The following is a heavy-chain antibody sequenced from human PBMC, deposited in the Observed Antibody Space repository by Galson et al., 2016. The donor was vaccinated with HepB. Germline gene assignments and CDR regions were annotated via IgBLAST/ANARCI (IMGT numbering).Heavy chain of an antibody. V-gene: IGHV3-30*03. D-gene: IGHD6-19*01. CDR3: VAGKEYFQH. Sequence: SLRLSCAASGFSFRNYGMHWVRQAPGKGLDWVSAISDDGTNKYYADSVKGRFTISRDNSKNTLSLQMNSLRAEDTAVYYCVAGKEYFQHWGHGTLVTVS. J-gene: IGHJ1*01. CDR1: GFSFRNYG. CDR2: ISDDGTNK.